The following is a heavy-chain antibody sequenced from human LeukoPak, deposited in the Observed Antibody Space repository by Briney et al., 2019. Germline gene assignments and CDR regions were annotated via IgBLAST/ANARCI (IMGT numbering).Heavy chain of an antibody. CDR3: AKANWISNADAVW. CDR1: GFSFTAYA. J-gene: IGHJ4*02. V-gene: IGHV3-23*01. Sequence: GGSLRLSCAASGFSFTAYAMSWVRQAPARGPEWVARIRGGGVTFYADSVKGRFTLSRDDSRNTVYLQMNNLRVEDTAIYFCAKANWISNADAVWWGQGTQVTVSS. CDR2: IRGGGVT. D-gene: IGHD1-1*01.